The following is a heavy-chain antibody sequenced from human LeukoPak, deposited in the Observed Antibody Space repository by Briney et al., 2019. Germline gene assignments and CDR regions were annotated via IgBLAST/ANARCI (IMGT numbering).Heavy chain of an antibody. CDR3: ARPVYVDIVATTLFDY. CDR1: GGSISSSSYY. J-gene: IGHJ4*02. D-gene: IGHD5-12*01. V-gene: IGHV4-39*01. Sequence: SETLSLTCTVSGGSISSSSYYWGWIRQPPGKGLEWFGSIYYSGSTYYNPSLKSRVTISVDTSKNQFSLKLSSVTAADTAVYYCARPVYVDIVATTLFDYWGQGTLVTVSS. CDR2: IYYSGST.